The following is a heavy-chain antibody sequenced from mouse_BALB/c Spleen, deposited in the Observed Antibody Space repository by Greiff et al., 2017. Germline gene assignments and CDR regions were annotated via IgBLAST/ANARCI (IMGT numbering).Heavy chain of an antibody. CDR2: ISSGGSYT. CDR1: GFTFSSYG. CDR3: ARHATTAKSPWFAY. V-gene: IGHV5-6*02. J-gene: IGHJ3*01. D-gene: IGHD1-2*01. Sequence: DVKLVESGGDLVKPGGSLKLSCAASGFTFSSYGMSWVRQTPDKRLEWVATISSGGSYTYYPDSVKGRFTISRDNAKNTLYLQMSSLKSEDTAMYYCARHATTAKSPWFAYWGQGTLVTVSA.